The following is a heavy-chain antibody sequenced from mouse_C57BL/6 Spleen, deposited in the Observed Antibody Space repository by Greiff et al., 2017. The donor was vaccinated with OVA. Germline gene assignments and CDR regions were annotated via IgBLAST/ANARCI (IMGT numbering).Heavy chain of an antibody. D-gene: IGHD2-5*01. Sequence: EVKVEESGGGLVKPGGSLKLSCAASGFTFSDYGMHWVRQAPEKGLEWVAYISSGSSTIYYADTVKGRFTISRDNAKNTLFLQMTSLRSEDTAMYYCARGYSNTLNYWGQGTTLTVSS. V-gene: IGHV5-17*01. J-gene: IGHJ2*01. CDR3: ARGYSNTLNY. CDR2: ISSGSSTI. CDR1: GFTFSDYG.